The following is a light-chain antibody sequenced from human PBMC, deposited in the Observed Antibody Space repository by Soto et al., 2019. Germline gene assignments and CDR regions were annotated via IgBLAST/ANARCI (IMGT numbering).Light chain of an antibody. CDR1: SSDVGGYNY. CDR2: DVT. J-gene: IGLJ2*01. Sequence: QSDLTQPRSVSGSPGQSVTISCTGTSSDVGGYNYVSWYQQHPGKAPKLMIYDVTMRPSGVPDRFSGSKSVNTASLTISGLQADHEADYYCCSYAGNYVVFGGGTKVTVL. V-gene: IGLV2-11*01. CDR3: CSYAGNYVV.